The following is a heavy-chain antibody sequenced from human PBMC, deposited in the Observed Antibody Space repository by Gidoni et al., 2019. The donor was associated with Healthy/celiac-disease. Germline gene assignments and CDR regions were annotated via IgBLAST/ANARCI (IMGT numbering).Heavy chain of an antibody. CDR3: ARDLSDMEQLALDY. V-gene: IGHV4-34*01. CDR2: INHSGST. D-gene: IGHD6-6*01. CDR1: GGSFSGYY. Sequence: QVQLQQWGAGLLKPSETLSLTCAVYGGSFSGYYWSWIRQPPGKGLEWIGEINHSGSTNYNPSLKSRVTISVDTSKNQFSLKLSSVTAADTAVYYCARDLSDMEQLALDYWGQGTLVTVSS. J-gene: IGHJ4*02.